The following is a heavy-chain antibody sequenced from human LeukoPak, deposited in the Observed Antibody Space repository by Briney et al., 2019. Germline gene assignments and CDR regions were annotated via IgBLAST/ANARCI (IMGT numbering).Heavy chain of an antibody. CDR2: IYSGGST. J-gene: IGHJ6*03. CDR3: ARGVTGSATYYYYYMDV. V-gene: IGHV3-53*01. Sequence: GSLRLSCAASGFTVSSNYMSWVRQAPGKGLEWVSVIYSGGSTYYADSVKGRFTISRDNSKNTLYLQMNSLRAEDTAVYYCARGVTGSATYYYYYMDVWGKGTTVTVSS. CDR1: GFTVSSNY. D-gene: IGHD2-21*02.